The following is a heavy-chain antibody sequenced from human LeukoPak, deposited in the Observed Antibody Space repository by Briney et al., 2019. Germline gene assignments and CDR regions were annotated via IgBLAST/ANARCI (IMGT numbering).Heavy chain of an antibody. V-gene: IGHV3-48*01. CDR1: GFTFSSFG. J-gene: IGHJ4*02. CDR3: ARAVATAGIDY. CDR2: ISSSSSTI. D-gene: IGHD5-12*01. Sequence: GRSLRLSCAASGFTFSSFGMHWVRQAPGKGLEWVSYISSSSSTIYYADSVKGRFTISRDNAKNSLYLQMNSLRAEDTAVYYCARAVATAGIDYWGQGTLVTVSS.